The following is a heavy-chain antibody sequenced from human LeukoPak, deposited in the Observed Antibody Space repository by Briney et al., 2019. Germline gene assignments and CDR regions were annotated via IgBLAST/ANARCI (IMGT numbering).Heavy chain of an antibody. CDR1: GGSISSYY. CDR3: ATSITMIVVVTPYDAFDI. D-gene: IGHD3-22*01. CDR2: IYSSGST. J-gene: IGHJ3*02. Sequence: PSETLSLTCTVSGGSISSYYWVWIRQPAGKGLEWIGRIYSSGSTNYNPSLKSRVTISVDTSKNQFSLKLSSVTAADTAVYYCATSITMIVVVTPYDAFDIWDQGTMVTVSS. V-gene: IGHV4-4*07.